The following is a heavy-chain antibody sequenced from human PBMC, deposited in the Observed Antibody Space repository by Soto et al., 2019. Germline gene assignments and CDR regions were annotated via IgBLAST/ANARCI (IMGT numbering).Heavy chain of an antibody. V-gene: IGHV3-7*01. CDR1: GFTFSSNW. Sequence: PXGSLRLSCSASGFTFSSNWMSWVRQAPGKGLEWVANIKQDGSVKYYVDSVKGRFTISRDNAKNSLFLQMDSLRVEDTAVYYCVRAIAAAGSDWGQGTLVTVSS. J-gene: IGHJ1*01. CDR3: VRAIAAAGSD. D-gene: IGHD6-13*01. CDR2: IKQDGSVK.